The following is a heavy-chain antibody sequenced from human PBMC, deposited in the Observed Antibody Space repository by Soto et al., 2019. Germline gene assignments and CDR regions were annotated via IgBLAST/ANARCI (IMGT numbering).Heavy chain of an antibody. CDR3: GTKRGRVTTAWDFDY. CDR1: GFTFSGYA. V-gene: IGHV3-23*03. D-gene: IGHD4-17*01. CDR2: IHGGGNSA. Sequence: EVQLLESGGDLVQPGRSLRLSCAASGFTFSGYAMSWVRQAPGKGLEWVSVIHGGGNSAYYADSVKGRVTISRDNAKNTLYVQMTSLQGEDTAGYCCGTKRGRVTTAWDFDYWGQGTLVTVSS. J-gene: IGHJ4*02.